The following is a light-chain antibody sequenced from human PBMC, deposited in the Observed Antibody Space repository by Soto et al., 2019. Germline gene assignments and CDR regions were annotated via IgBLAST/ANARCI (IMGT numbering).Light chain of an antibody. J-gene: IGKJ1*01. CDR1: QSVRSN. Sequence: EIVMTQSPATLSASPGERATLSCRASQSVRSNLAWYQQKPGQAPRLLIYGASTRATGIPARFSGSGSGTEFTLSIGSLQSEDFEVYYCQQYNDWHPTFGQGTKVDIX. V-gene: IGKV3-15*01. CDR2: GAS. CDR3: QQYNDWHPT.